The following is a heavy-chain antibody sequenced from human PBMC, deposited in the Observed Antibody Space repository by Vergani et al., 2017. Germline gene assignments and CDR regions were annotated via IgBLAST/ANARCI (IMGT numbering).Heavy chain of an antibody. CDR3: ARSGYSSGWYLFDY. V-gene: IGHV1-3*01. D-gene: IGHD6-19*01. CDR1: GYTFTSYA. CDR2: INAGNGNT. Sequence: QVQLVQSGAEVKKPGASVQVSCTASGYTFTSYAMHWVRQAPGQRLDWIGWINAGNGNTKYSQKFQGRVTITRDTSASTAYMELSSLRSEDTAVYYCARSGYSSGWYLFDYWGQGTLVTVSS. J-gene: IGHJ4*02.